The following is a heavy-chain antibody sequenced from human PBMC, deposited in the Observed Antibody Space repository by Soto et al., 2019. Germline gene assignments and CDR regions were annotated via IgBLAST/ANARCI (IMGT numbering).Heavy chain of an antibody. J-gene: IGHJ6*01. V-gene: IGHV4-34*01. CDR1: GGSFSVYY. Sequence: AETLALTCAFYGGSFSVYYWSWIRQPPGKGLEWIGEINHSGSTNYNPSLKSRVTISVDTSKNQFSLKLSSVTAADTAVYYCARVTTGSYYYPADGMDVWGQGTTVTGSS. D-gene: IGHD3-10*01. CDR3: ARVTTGSYYYPADGMDV. CDR2: INHSGST.